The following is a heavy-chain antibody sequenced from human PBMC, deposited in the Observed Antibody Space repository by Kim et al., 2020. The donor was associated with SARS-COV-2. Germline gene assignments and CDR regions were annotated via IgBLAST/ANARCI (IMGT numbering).Heavy chain of an antibody. Sequence: STYYADSVKGRFTISRDNSKNTLYLQMNSLRAEDTAVYYCAKDRVAATYYWGQGTLVTVSS. CDR2: ST. J-gene: IGHJ4*02. CDR3: AKDRVAATYY. V-gene: IGHV3-23*01. D-gene: IGHD2-15*01.